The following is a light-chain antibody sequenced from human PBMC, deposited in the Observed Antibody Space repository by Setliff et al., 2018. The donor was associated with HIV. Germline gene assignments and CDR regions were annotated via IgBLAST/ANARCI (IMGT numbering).Light chain of an antibody. J-gene: IGLJ1*01. Sequence: QSALAQPASVSGSPGQSITISCTGTSSGIGAYNYVSWYQQHPGKAPKLMICDVSSRPSGVSNRFSGSKSGNTASLTISGLQAEDEADYYCSSYTSSGTLVFGTGTKVTV. CDR1: SSGIGAYNY. CDR2: DVS. V-gene: IGLV2-14*01. CDR3: SSYTSSGTLV.